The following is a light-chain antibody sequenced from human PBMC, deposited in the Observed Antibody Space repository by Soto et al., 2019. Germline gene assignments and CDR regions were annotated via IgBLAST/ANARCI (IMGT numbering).Light chain of an antibody. CDR1: QTVRNW. Sequence: DIQMTQSPTTLSASVGDRAIITCRASQTVRNWLAWFQQKPGEAPNLLIYKASRLESGVSSRFSGSGYGTDFTLTITNLVPGDSATYFCQQYDASPLTFGQGTKLEIK. CDR2: KAS. J-gene: IGKJ2*01. V-gene: IGKV1-5*03. CDR3: QQYDASPLT.